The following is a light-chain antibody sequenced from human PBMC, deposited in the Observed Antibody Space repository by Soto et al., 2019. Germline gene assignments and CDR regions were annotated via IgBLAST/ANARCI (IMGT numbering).Light chain of an antibody. Sequence: DIQMTQSPSTLSASVGDRVTITCRASQSISSWLAWYQQKPGKAPKLLIYLASSLESGVPSRFSGSGSGTEFTLTISSLQPDDFAPYYCQQYDSYSRTFGQGTKLEI. CDR1: QSISSW. V-gene: IGKV1-5*03. CDR3: QQYDSYSRT. CDR2: LAS. J-gene: IGKJ2*01.